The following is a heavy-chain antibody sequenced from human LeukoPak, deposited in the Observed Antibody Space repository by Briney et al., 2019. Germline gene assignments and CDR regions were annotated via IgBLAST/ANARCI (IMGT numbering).Heavy chain of an antibody. V-gene: IGHV4-31*03. CDR2: IYYSGST. Sequence: PSQTLSLTCTVSGGSISSGGYYWSWIRQHPGKGLEWIGYIYYSGSTYYNPSLKSRVTISVDTSKNQFSLKLSSVTAADTAVYYCARVWGSAMYFDYRGQGTLVTVSS. CDR3: ARVWGSAMYFDY. D-gene: IGHD4/OR15-4a*01. J-gene: IGHJ4*02. CDR1: GGSISSGGYY.